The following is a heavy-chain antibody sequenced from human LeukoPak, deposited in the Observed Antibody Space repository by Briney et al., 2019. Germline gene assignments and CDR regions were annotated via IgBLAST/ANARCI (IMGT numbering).Heavy chain of an antibody. CDR2: INPSGGST. D-gene: IGHD2-15*01. J-gene: IGHJ4*02. V-gene: IGHV1-46*01. CDR3: ARAVGIVVVVVATLDY. Sequence: ASVKVSCKASGYTFTNNYMHWVRQPPGQGLEWMGIINPSGGSTNYAQKFQGRVTMTRDTSTSTVYMELSSLRSEDTAVYYCARAVGIVVVVVATLDYWGQGTLVTVSS. CDR1: GYTFTNNY.